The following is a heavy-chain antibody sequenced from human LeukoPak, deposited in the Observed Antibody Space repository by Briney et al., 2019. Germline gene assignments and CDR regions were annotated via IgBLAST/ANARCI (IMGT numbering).Heavy chain of an antibody. D-gene: IGHD2-21*02. CDR1: GGTFSSYA. J-gene: IGHJ6*03. V-gene: IGHV1-69*13. CDR2: IIPIFGTA. Sequence: SVKVSCKASGGTFSSYAISWVRQAPGQGLEWMGGIIPIFGTANYAQKFQGRVTITADESTSTAYMELSSLRSEDTAVYYCARGTAPTYYYYYYMDVWGKGTAVTVSS. CDR3: ARGTAPTYYYYYYMDV.